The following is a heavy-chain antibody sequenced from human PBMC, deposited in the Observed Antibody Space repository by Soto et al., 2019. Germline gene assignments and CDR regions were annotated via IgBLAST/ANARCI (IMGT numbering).Heavy chain of an antibody. D-gene: IGHD3-3*01. Sequence: SETLSLTCAVYGGSFSGYDWSWIRQPPGKGLEWFGEINHSGSTNYNPSLKSRVTISVDTSKKQFSLKLSSVTAADTAVYYCARVPPVEHDFWSGYYDHYYYYGMDVWGQGTTVT. CDR3: ARVPPVEHDFWSGYYDHYYYYGMDV. V-gene: IGHV4-34*01. J-gene: IGHJ6*02. CDR1: GGSFSGYD. CDR2: INHSGST.